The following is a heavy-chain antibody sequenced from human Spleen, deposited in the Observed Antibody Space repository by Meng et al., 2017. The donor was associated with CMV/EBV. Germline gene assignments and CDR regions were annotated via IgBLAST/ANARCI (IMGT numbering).Heavy chain of an antibody. Sequence: GESLKISCAASGFTFSDCNMNWVCQAPGKGLEWVSSISSGSSYIYYAASVKGRFTISRDNAKNSLFLQMNSLRAEDTAVYYCAKDTAIPKHYYYGMDVWGQGTTVTVSS. CDR1: GFTFSDCN. V-gene: IGHV3-21*01. D-gene: IGHD5-18*01. CDR2: ISSGSSYI. J-gene: IGHJ6*02. CDR3: AKDTAIPKHYYYGMDV.